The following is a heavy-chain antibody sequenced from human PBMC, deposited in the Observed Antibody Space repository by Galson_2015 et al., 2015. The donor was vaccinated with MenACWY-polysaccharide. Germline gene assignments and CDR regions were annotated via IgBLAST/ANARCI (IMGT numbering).Heavy chain of an antibody. CDR2: TFSNDEE. CDR3: ARIGWNDAFDI. D-gene: IGHD1-1*01. Sequence: PALVKPTQTLTLTCTVSGFSLSNARMGVSWIRQPPGKALEWLAHTFSNDEESYSTSLKSRLTISKDTSKSQVVLTMTNMDPVDTATYYCARIGWNDAFDIWGQGTMVTVSS. J-gene: IGHJ3*02. CDR1: GFSLSNARMG. V-gene: IGHV2-26*01.